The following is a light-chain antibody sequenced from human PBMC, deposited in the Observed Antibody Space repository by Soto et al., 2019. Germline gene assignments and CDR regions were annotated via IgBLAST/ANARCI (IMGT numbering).Light chain of an antibody. CDR3: CSYTGSSTLYV. Sequence: QTASVSGSPGQSITISCTGTSSDVGSYNLVSWYQQHPGKAPKLMIFEVSKRPSGVSNRFSGSKSGNTASLTISGLQAEDEADYYCCSYTGSSTLYVFGTGTQLTVL. V-gene: IGLV2-23*02. CDR1: SSDVGSYNL. J-gene: IGLJ1*01. CDR2: EVS.